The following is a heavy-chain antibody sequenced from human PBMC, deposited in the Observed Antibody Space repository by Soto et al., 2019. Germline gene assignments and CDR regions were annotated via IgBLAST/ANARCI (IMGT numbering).Heavy chain of an antibody. CDR2: ISHSGIT. V-gene: IGHV4-4*02. CDR1: GGSITSANW. Sequence: PSETLSLTYAVSGGSITSANWWTWVRQPPGGGLEWIGEISHSGITNYKASPKSRVTMSVDKTKNDVSLKLTSVTAADTAVYYCARVLRGWFDPWGQGTPVTVSS. CDR3: ARVLRGWFDP. J-gene: IGHJ5*02.